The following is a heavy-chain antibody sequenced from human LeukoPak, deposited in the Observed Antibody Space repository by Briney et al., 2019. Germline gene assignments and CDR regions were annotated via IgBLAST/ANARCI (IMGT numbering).Heavy chain of an antibody. CDR2: IYTSGRT. CDR3: ATLGYCSSSICYDFDY. Sequence: SETLSLTCTVSGGSISGYYWTWIRQPAGKGLEWIGRIYTSGRTNYNPSLKSRVTMPVDTSKNQFSLKLSSVTAADTAVYYCATLGYCSSSICYDFDYWGQGTLVTVSS. D-gene: IGHD2-2*01. V-gene: IGHV4-4*07. J-gene: IGHJ4*02. CDR1: GGSISGYY.